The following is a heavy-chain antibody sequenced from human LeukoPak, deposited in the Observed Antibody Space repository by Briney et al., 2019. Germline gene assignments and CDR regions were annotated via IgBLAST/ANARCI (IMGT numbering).Heavy chain of an antibody. CDR2: IYTSGST. J-gene: IGHJ4*02. Sequence: SETLSLTRTVSGGSISSYYWSRIRQPAGKGLEWIGRIYTSGSTNYNPSLKSRVTMSVDTSKNQFSLKLSSVTAADTAVYYRARAYYDSSGYYGGEYYFDYWGQGTLVTVSS. CDR1: GGSISSYY. D-gene: IGHD3-22*01. V-gene: IGHV4-4*07. CDR3: ARAYYDSSGYYGGEYYFDY.